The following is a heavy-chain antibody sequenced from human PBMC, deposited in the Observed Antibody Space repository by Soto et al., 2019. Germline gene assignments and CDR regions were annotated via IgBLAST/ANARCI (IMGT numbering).Heavy chain of an antibody. Sequence: EVQLLESGGGLVQPGGSLRLSCAASGFTFSSFVMNWVRQAPGKGLEWVSTISPGADVSHYTDSVKGRFTISRANSRRTLHLQMDSLRVEDAAVYFCVRRAITATTKWGAFDVWGQGTAVTVSS. J-gene: IGHJ3*01. D-gene: IGHD1-20*01. CDR1: GFTFSSFV. CDR2: ISPGADVS. V-gene: IGHV3-23*01. CDR3: VRRAITATTKWGAFDV.